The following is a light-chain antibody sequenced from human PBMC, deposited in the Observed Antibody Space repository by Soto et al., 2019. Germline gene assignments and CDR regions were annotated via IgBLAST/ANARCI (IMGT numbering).Light chain of an antibody. V-gene: IGKV1-12*01. CDR1: QDVGKV. Sequence: DIQMTQSPPSVSASVGDRVTITCRASQDVGKVLAWYQQKPGQAPTLLIHGASSLQSGVPPRYSGSGYATGFTLTIRSLQPEDFATYDCQQANSFPITFGQGTRLEIK. CDR2: GAS. J-gene: IGKJ5*01. CDR3: QQANSFPIT.